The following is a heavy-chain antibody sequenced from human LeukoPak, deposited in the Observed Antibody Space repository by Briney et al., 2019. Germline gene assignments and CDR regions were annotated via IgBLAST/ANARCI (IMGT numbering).Heavy chain of an antibody. J-gene: IGHJ4*02. Sequence: PGGSLRLSCAASGFIFNYYSMNWVRQAPGKGLEWVSYISSSSSTIYYADSVKGRFTISRDNAKNSLYLQMNSLRAEDTAVYYCASLCSSTSCYGYWGQGTLVTVSS. D-gene: IGHD2-2*01. V-gene: IGHV3-48*01. CDR2: ISSSSSTI. CDR3: ASLCSSTSCYGY. CDR1: GFIFNYYS.